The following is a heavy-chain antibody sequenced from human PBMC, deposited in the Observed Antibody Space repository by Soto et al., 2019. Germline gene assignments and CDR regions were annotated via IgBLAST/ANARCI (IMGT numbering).Heavy chain of an antibody. CDR2: ISAHNGNT. V-gene: IGHV1-18*01. CDR1: GYTFTNYG. CDR3: ARDYGPGGHWFDP. J-gene: IGHJ5*02. Sequence: ASVKVSCTAYGYTFTNYGISWVRQAPGQGLEWMGWISAHNGNTNYAQKLQGRVTMTTDTSTSTAYMELRSLRSDDTAVYYCARDYGPGGHWFDPWGQGTLVTVSS. D-gene: IGHD4-17*01.